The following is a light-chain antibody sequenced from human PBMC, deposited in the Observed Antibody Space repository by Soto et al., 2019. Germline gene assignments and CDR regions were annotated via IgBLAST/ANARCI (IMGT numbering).Light chain of an antibody. Sequence: QSVLTQPPSASGSPGQSVTISCTGTSSDVGGYHYVSWYQQHPGKAPKLMIHEVTKRPSGVPDRFSGSKSGNKASLTVSGLQGEDEADYYCSSYAGRNNLVFGGGTKLTVL. CDR1: SSDVGGYHY. V-gene: IGLV2-8*01. J-gene: IGLJ2*01. CDR3: SSYAGRNNLV. CDR2: EVT.